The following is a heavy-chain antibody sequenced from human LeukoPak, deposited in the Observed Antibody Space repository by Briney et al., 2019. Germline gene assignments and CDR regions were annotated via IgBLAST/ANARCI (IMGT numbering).Heavy chain of an antibody. CDR1: GFTFSTNA. D-gene: IGHD1-26*01. J-gene: IGHJ4*02. CDR2: ISGSGAST. CDR3: AKDVGKWESLHFFDY. V-gene: IGHV3-23*01. Sequence: GGSLRLSCLTSGFTFSTNAMSWVRQAPGKGLEWISGISGSGASTYYADSVTGRFTISRDNSRNTLYLQMNSLRGDDTAVYYCAKDVGKWESLHFFDYWGQGTLVTVS.